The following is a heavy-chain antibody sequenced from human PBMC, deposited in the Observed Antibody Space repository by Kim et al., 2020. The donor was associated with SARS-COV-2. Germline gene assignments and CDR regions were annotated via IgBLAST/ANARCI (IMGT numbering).Heavy chain of an antibody. J-gene: IGHJ6*02. CDR3: ARPRNSYGSGSYYGDYYGMDV. V-gene: IGHV5-51*01. Sequence: GESLKISCKGSGYSFTSYWIGWVRQMPGKGLEWMGIIYPGDSDTRYSPSFQGQVTISADKSISTAYLQWSSLKASDTAMYYCARPRNSYGSGSYYGDYYGMDVWGQGTTVTVSS. D-gene: IGHD3-10*01. CDR1: GYSFTSYW. CDR2: IYPGDSDT.